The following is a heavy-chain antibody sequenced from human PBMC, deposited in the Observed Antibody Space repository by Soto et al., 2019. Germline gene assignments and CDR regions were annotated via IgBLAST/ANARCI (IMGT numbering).Heavy chain of an antibody. CDR2: ISSTTNYI. CDR1: GFTFSRYS. Sequence: GGSLRLSCAASGFTFSRYSMNWVRQAPGKGLEWVSSISSTTNYIYYADSMKGRFTVSRDNAKNSVYLDMNSLSAEDTAVYYCARESEDLTSNFDYWGQGTLVTVS. CDR3: ARESEDLTSNFDY. V-gene: IGHV3-21*01. J-gene: IGHJ4*02.